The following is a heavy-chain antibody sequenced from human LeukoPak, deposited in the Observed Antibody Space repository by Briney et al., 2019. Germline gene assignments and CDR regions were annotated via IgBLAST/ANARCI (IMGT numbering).Heavy chain of an antibody. CDR3: ARVLDLSKRGLDAFNI. Sequence: SETLSLTCTVSGGSISSYFWSWIRQPPGKGLEWIGYVYYSGSTNYNPSLKSRVTIPVDTSKKQFSLKLSSATAADTAVYYCARVLDLSKRGLDAFNIWGQGTMVTVSS. CDR1: GGSISSYF. V-gene: IGHV4-59*01. CDR2: VYYSGST. J-gene: IGHJ3*02. D-gene: IGHD3-16*01.